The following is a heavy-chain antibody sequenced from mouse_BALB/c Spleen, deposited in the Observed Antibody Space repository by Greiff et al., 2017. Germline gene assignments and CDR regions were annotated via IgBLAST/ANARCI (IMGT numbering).Heavy chain of an antibody. CDR1: GYTFTDYN. Sequence: EVQLQQSGPELVKPGASVKISCKASGYTFTDYNMHWVKQSHGKSLEWIGYIHPYNGGTGYNQKFKSKATLTVDNSSSTAYMELRSLTSEDSAVYYCARGGLRRVYYAMDYWGQGTSVTVSS. V-gene: IGHV1S29*02. CDR3: ARGGLRRVYYAMDY. J-gene: IGHJ4*01. D-gene: IGHD2-4*01. CDR2: IHPYNGGT.